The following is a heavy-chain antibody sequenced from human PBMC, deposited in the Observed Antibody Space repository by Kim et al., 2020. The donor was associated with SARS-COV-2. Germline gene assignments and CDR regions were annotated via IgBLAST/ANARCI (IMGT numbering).Heavy chain of an antibody. D-gene: IGHD3-10*01. CDR2: INHSGST. J-gene: IGHJ6*02. Sequence: SETLSLTCAVYGGSFSGYYWSWIRQPPGKGLEWIGEINHSGSTNYNPSLKSRVTISVDTSKNQFALKLSSVTAADTAVYYCARGGASTGEKHYYYYYGMDVWGQGTTVTVSS. CDR1: GGSFSGYY. CDR3: ARGGASTGEKHYYYYYGMDV. V-gene: IGHV4-34*01.